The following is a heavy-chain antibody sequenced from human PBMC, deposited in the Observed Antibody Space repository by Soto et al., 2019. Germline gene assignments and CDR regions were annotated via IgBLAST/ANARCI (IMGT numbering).Heavy chain of an antibody. V-gene: IGHV5-51*01. CDR2: IYPADSDT. Sequence: GESLKISCKGSGYSFPSDWIGWVRQMPGKGLEWMGSIYPADSDTRYSPAFQGQVTISADKSIRTAYLQWSSLKASDTATYYCARIPHSTTSYYYPMDVWGQGTTVTVSS. J-gene: IGHJ6*02. CDR3: ARIPHSTTSYYYPMDV. D-gene: IGHD2-2*01. CDR1: GYSFPSDW.